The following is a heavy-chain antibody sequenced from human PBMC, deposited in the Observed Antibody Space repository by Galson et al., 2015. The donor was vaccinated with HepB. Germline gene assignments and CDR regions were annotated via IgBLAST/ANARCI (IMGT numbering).Heavy chain of an antibody. CDR1: GFTFSSYS. D-gene: IGHD6-6*01. V-gene: IGHV3-48*01. CDR2: ITSSGSTI. CDR3: ARAYSSSSGRDAFDI. J-gene: IGHJ3*02. Sequence: SLRLSCAASGFTFSSYSMNWVHQAPGKGLEWVSYITSSGSTIYYADSVKGRFTISRDNAKNSLYLQMNSLRAEDTAVYYCARAYSSSSGRDAFDIWGQGTMVTVSS.